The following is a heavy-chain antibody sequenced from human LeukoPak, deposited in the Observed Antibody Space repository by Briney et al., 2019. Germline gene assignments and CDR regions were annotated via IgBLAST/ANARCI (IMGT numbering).Heavy chain of an antibody. CDR3: ARHTAGRSTRAGSYFDY. D-gene: IGHD2-2*01. CDR2: IDPSDSYT. Sequence: GESLKISCKGSGYSFTSYWISWVRQMPGKGLEWMGRIDPSDSYTNYSPSFQGHVTISADKSISTAYLHWSSLKASDTAMYYCARHTAGRSTRAGSYFDYWGQGTLVTVSS. J-gene: IGHJ4*02. CDR1: GYSFTSYW. V-gene: IGHV5-10-1*01.